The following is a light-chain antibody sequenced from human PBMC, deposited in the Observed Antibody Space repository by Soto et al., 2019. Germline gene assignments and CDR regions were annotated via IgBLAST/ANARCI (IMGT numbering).Light chain of an antibody. CDR2: SND. CDR1: ISNIASNT. V-gene: IGLV1-44*01. J-gene: IGLJ1*01. CDR3: ASWDDSLNGHV. Sequence: QASLTQPPSASGTPGQRFTVSCSGSISNIASNTVNWYQQLPGTAPKLLIYSNDQRPSGVPDRFSASKSGTSASLAISGLQSEDEADYYCASWDDSLNGHVFGTGTKVTVL.